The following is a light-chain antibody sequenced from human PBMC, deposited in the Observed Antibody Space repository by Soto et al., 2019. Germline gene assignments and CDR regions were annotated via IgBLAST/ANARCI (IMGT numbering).Light chain of an antibody. Sequence: EIVMPASPATLSVSPGDPASLSFRASQSAGNFLAWYQQKPGQAPRLLIYYISTRATGIPARFSGSGSGTEFTLTINSLQSEDSAVYYCQQHNQWPITFGQGTRLEIK. V-gene: IGKV3D-15*01. CDR3: QQHNQWPIT. J-gene: IGKJ5*01. CDR1: QSAGNF. CDR2: YIS.